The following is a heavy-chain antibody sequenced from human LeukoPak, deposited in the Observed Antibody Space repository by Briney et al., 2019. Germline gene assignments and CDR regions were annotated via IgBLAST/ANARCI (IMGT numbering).Heavy chain of an antibody. CDR3: ARDAVVGTGIAFGV. V-gene: IGHV1-3*01. Sequence: GASVRVSCKASGYTFTSYDMYWVRQAPGQRLEWMGWIIVGNGNTKYSQKFQGRVIITTDTSASTVYMELSSLRSEDTAVYYCARDAVVGTGIAFGVWGQGTMVTVSS. J-gene: IGHJ3*01. CDR1: GYTFTSYD. D-gene: IGHD4-23*01. CDR2: IIVGNGNT.